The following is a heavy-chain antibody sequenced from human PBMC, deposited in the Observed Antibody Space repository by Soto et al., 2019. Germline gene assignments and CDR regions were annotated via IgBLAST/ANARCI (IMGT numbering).Heavy chain of an antibody. CDR1: GVTFSSYA. V-gene: IGHV3-23*01. Sequence: EVQLLESGGGLVQPGWSLRLSCEASGVTFSSYAMSWVRQAPGKGLEWVSAISGSGGSTYYADSVKGRFTISRDNSKNTLYLQMNSLRAEDTAVYYCAKDHYSNYDYWGQGTLVTVSS. CDR3: AKDHYSNYDY. D-gene: IGHD4-4*01. J-gene: IGHJ4*02. CDR2: ISGSGGST.